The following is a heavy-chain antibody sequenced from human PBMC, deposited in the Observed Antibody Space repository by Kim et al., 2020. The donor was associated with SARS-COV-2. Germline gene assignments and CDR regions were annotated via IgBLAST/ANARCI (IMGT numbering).Heavy chain of an antibody. Sequence: GGSLRLSCAASGFTVGSNYMSWVRQAPVKGLEWVSVIYSGGSTYYADSVKGRFTVSRDNSKNTVYLQMSSLRAEDTAVYYCARDNGSSVYFDYWGQGTLVTVSS. J-gene: IGHJ4*01. CDR1: GFTVGSNY. D-gene: IGHD2-8*01. CDR3: ARDNGSSVYFDY. V-gene: IGHV3-53*01. CDR2: IYSGGST.